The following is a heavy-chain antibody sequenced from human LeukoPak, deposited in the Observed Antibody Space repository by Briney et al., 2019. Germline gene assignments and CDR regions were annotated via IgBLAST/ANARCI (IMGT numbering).Heavy chain of an antibody. CDR1: GFTFSSYD. J-gene: IGHJ5*02. Sequence: GGSLRLSCAASGFTFSSYDMHWVRQATGKGLEWVSAIGTAGDTYYPGSVKGRFTISRENAKNSSYLQMNSLRAGDTAVYYCARAMVRGIFDPWGQGTLVTVSS. D-gene: IGHD3-10*01. CDR3: ARAMVRGIFDP. CDR2: IGTAGDT. V-gene: IGHV3-13*01.